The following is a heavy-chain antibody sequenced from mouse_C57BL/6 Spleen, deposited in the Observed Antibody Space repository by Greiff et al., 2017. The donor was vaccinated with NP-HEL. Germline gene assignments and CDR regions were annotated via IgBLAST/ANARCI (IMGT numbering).Heavy chain of an antibody. CDR3: ARGVPKLGRFAY. V-gene: IGHV3-6*01. CDR1: GYSITSGYY. CDR2: ISYDGSN. D-gene: IGHD4-1*01. Sequence: DVQLQESGPGLVKPSQSLSLTCSVTGYSITSGYYWNWIRQFPGNKLEWMGYISYDGSNNYNPSLKNRISITRDTSKNQFFLKLNSVTTEDTATYYCARGVPKLGRFAYWGQGTLVTVSA. J-gene: IGHJ3*01.